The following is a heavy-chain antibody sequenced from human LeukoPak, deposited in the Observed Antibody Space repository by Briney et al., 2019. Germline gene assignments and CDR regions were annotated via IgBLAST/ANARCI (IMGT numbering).Heavy chain of an antibody. J-gene: IGHJ6*03. CDR1: GGSLSSYY. V-gene: IGHV4-59*01. CDR2: IYYSEST. D-gene: IGHD2-2*01. CDR3: ARAQVVPANYYYYMDV. Sequence: SETLSLTCTVSGGSLSSYYWSWIRQPPGKGLEWIGYIYYSESTNYNPYLKSRVNISVDTSKNQFSLKLSSVTDADTAVYYCARAQVVPANYYYYMDVWGKGTTVTVSS.